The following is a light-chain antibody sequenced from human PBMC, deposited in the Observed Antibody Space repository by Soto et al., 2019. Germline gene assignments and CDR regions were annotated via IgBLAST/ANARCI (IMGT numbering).Light chain of an antibody. J-gene: IGKJ1*01. CDR3: QQYGSSPWT. CDR2: GAS. V-gene: IGKV3-20*01. Sequence: EIVLTQSPGTLSLSTGERATLSCRASQSVVSNYLAWYQQKPGQSPRLLIYGASSRATGVPDRFSGSGSGTDFSFTINRLEPEDFVVYYCQQYGSSPWTFGLGTKVEIK. CDR1: QSVVSNY.